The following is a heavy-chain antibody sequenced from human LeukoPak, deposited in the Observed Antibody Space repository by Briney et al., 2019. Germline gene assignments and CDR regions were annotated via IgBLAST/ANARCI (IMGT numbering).Heavy chain of an antibody. CDR3: ARGGVLKSVDY. J-gene: IGHJ4*02. D-gene: IGHD3-16*01. Sequence: SETLSLTCAVYGGSFSGYYWSWIRQTPGKGLEWIGYVYDIGSTKYNPSLKSRVTISIDTSKNQFSLRLSSVTAADTAVYYCARGGVLKSVDYWGQGTLVAVSS. V-gene: IGHV4-59*01. CDR1: GGSFSGYY. CDR2: VYDIGST.